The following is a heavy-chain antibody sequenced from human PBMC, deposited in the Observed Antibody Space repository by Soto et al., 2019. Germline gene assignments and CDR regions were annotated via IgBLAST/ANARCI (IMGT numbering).Heavy chain of an antibody. CDR3: ARQRIEVVWRGFDY. V-gene: IGHV4-39*01. J-gene: IGHJ4*02. CDR2: SSYNGVT. Sequence: LSHTCRVCDDSSSISSYYWGWKSQPPGKGLQWIGSSSYNGVTFYNPSLKGRGAISVDTSKKQSSLQVTSATASDTAVYYCARQRIEVVWRGFDYWGQGSPVPFSS. CDR1: DDSSSISSYY. D-gene: IGHD3-22*01.